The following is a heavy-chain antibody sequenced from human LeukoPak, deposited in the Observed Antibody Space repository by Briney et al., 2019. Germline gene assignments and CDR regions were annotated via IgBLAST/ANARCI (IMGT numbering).Heavy chain of an antibody. CDR3: ASDNEWFGEAGNDFDY. V-gene: IGHV3-30*04. CDR1: GFTFSSYA. J-gene: IGHJ4*02. CDR2: IRYDGSNK. D-gene: IGHD3-10*01. Sequence: GGSLTLSCAASGFTFSSYAMHWVRQAPGKGLEWVAFIRYDGSNKYYADSVKGRFTISRDNSKNTLYLQMNSLRAEDTAVYYCASDNEWFGEAGNDFDYWGQGTLVTVSS.